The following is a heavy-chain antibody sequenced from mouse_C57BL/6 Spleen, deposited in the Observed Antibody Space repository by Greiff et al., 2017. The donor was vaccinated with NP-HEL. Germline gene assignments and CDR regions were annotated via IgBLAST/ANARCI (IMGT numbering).Heavy chain of an antibody. D-gene: IGHD1-2*01. V-gene: IGHV3-2*02. J-gene: IGHJ2*01. CDR3: ARTARIKY. CDR2: ISYSGST. CDR1: GYSITSGYG. Sequence: DVQLQESGPGLVKPSQSLSLTCTVTGYSITSGYGWNWIRQFPGTKLEWMGYISYSGSTNYNPSLKSRISITRDTSKNQFFLQLNSVTTEDTATYYCARTARIKYWGQGTTLIVSA.